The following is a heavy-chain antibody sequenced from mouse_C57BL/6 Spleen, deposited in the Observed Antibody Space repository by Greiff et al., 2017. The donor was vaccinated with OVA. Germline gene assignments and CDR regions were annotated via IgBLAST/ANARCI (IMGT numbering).Heavy chain of an antibody. CDR2: IYPGDGDT. CDR3: ARSGHYYYQPYFDY. CDR1: GYAFSSYW. V-gene: IGHV1-80*01. Sequence: QVQLQQSGAELVKPGASVKISCKASGYAFSSYWMNWVKQRPGKGLEWIGQIYPGDGDTNYNGKFKGKATLTADKSSSTAYMQLSSLTSEDSAVYFCARSGHYYYQPYFDYWGQGTTLTVSS. D-gene: IGHD1-1*01. J-gene: IGHJ2*01.